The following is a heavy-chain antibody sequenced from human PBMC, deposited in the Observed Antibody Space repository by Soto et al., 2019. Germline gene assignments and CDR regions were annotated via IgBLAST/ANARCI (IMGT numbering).Heavy chain of an antibody. Sequence: PGESLCLSCVVSGFVFSNYAISWVRQAPGKGLEWVSAISAGGSDTYYADSVKGRLTVSRVNSKNTLYLQMNTLRAADTAIYYCADVPIWGGSSSCYRYGFDYWGQGTLVTVSS. D-gene: IGHD2-2*01. CDR2: ISAGGSDT. CDR3: ADVPIWGGSSSCYRYGFDY. J-gene: IGHJ4*02. CDR1: GFVFSNYA. V-gene: IGHV3-23*01.